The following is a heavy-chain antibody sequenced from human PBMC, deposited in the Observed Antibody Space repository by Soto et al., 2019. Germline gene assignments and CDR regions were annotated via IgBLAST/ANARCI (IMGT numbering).Heavy chain of an antibody. CDR2: IIPIIGSG. CDR3: ATGAVHQLLFDN. D-gene: IGHD2-21*01. CDR1: GGTFSGLT. V-gene: IGHV1-69*11. J-gene: IGHJ4*02. Sequence: QVLLVQSGAEVKEPGSSVKVSCKASGGTFSGLTLNWVRQAPGQGLEWMGRIIPIIGSGNYAQNFQGRVTITADEPTRTAYMELRSLKSEDTAVYYCATGAVHQLLFDNWGQGTMVTVYS.